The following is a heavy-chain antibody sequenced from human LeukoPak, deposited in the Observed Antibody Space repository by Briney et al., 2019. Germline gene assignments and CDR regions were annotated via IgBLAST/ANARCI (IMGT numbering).Heavy chain of an antibody. CDR3: VHRTTVTSVDG. Sequence: SGPTLVKPTQTLTLTSTFSGFSLTTDPVLVGWVRQPPGKALEWLTFIYGNNDQRYSPSLNSRLTITKDTSKNQVVLTMTDMGSVDTGTYYCVHRTTVTSVDGWGQGTLVTVSS. CDR2: IYGNNDQ. V-gene: IGHV2-5*04. J-gene: IGHJ4*02. CDR1: GFSLTTDPVL. D-gene: IGHD4-17*01.